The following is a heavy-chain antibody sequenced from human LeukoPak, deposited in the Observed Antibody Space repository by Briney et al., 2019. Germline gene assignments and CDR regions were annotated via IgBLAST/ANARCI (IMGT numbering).Heavy chain of an antibody. CDR2: INDSGGST. V-gene: IGHV3-23*01. CDR3: AKDLGYNWNYFDC. D-gene: IGHD1-20*01. Sequence: GGSLRLSCAASGFTFSSYAMTWVRQAPGKGLEWVSGINDSGGSTYYADSVKGRFTISRDNSKNTLYMQMNSLRAEDTAVYYCAKDLGYNWNYFDCWGQGTLVTVSS. J-gene: IGHJ4*02. CDR1: GFTFSSYA.